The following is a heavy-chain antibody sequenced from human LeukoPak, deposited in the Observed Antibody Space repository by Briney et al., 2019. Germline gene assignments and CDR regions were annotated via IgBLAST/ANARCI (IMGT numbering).Heavy chain of an antibody. CDR3: ARCIVGGTAPPDY. V-gene: IGHV3-11*01. CDR2: ISSSGSTI. D-gene: IGHD1-26*01. CDR1: GFTFSDYY. J-gene: IGHJ4*02. Sequence: GGSLRLSCAASGFTFSDYYMIWLRQAPGKGLEWVSYISSSGSTIYYADSVKGRFTISRDNAKNSLYLQMNSLRAEDTAVYYCARCIVGGTAPPDYWGQGTLVTVSS.